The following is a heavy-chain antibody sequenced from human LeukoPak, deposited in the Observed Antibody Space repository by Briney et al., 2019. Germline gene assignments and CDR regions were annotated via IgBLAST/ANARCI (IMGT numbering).Heavy chain of an antibody. V-gene: IGHV1-3*01. D-gene: IGHD3/OR15-3a*01. CDR2: INAGNGNT. CDR3: ARGEGTGYYRYFQH. Sequence: ASVKVSCMASGYTFTSYAMHWVRQAPGQRLEWMGWINAGNGNTKYSQKFQGRVTITRDTSASTAYMELSSLRSEDTAVYYCARGEGTGYYRYFQHWGQGTLVTVSS. CDR1: GYTFTSYA. J-gene: IGHJ1*01.